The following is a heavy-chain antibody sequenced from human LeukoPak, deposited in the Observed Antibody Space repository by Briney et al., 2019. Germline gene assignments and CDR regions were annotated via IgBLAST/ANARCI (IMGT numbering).Heavy chain of an antibody. J-gene: IGHJ4*02. D-gene: IGHD2-2*01. Sequence: SETLSLTCTVSGYSISSGYYWGWIRQPPGKGLEWIGSIYHSGSTNYNPSLKRRVTMSVDTSKNQFSLKLSSVTAADTAVYYCARGPLGYCSSTCHDYWGQGTLVTVSS. CDR1: GYSISSGYY. V-gene: IGHV4-38-2*02. CDR2: IYHSGST. CDR3: ARGPLGYCSSTCHDY.